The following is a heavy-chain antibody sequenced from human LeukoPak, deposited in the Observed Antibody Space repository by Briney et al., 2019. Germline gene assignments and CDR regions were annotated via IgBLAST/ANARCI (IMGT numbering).Heavy chain of an antibody. Sequence: GGSLRLSCAASGFTFSSYWMSWVRQAPGKGLEWVANIKQGGSEKYYVDSVKGRFTISRDNAKNSLYLQMNSLRAEDTAVYYCARDGFRDGYNVPLDYWGQGTLVTVSS. J-gene: IGHJ4*02. CDR3: ARDGFRDGYNVPLDY. CDR2: IKQGGSEK. CDR1: GFTFSSYW. V-gene: IGHV3-7*01. D-gene: IGHD5-24*01.